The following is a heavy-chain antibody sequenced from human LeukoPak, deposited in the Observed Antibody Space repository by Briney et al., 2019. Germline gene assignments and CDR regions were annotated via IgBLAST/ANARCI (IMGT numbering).Heavy chain of an antibody. Sequence: GASVKVSCKAFGYTFTSNYMHWVRQAPGQGPEWMGIINPSGGSTSYAQKFQGRVTMTRDTSTSTVYMELSSLRSDDTAVYYCARGTSHGLPEDYYYYYYYMDVWGKGTTVTISS. CDR1: GYTFTSNY. CDR2: INPSGGST. CDR3: ARGTSHGLPEDYYYYYYYMDV. J-gene: IGHJ6*03. V-gene: IGHV1-46*01. D-gene: IGHD5-18*01.